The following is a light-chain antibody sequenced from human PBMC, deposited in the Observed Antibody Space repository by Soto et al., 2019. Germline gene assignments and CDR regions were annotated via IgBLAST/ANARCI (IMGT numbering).Light chain of an antibody. J-gene: IGLJ2*01. CDR2: GNS. CDR1: SSNIGSGYD. V-gene: IGLV1-40*01. CDR3: QSYDSSLSGSV. Sequence: QSVMTQPPSVSGAPGRRVTISCTGSSSNIGSGYDVHWYQQLPGTAPKLLIYGNSNRPSGVPDRFSGSKSGTSASLAITGLQAEDEADYYCQSYDSSLSGSVFGGGTHLTVL.